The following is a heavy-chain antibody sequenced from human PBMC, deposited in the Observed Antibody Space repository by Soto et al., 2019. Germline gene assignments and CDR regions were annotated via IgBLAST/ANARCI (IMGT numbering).Heavy chain of an antibody. CDR1: GDSISTYY. J-gene: IGHJ4*02. Sequence: QVQLQESGPGLVEPSETLSLTCAVSGDSISTYYCMWIRQPPGKRLEFIGYPYYARSANYNPSLKRRVTLSVDTSTNQCSLTLCSMSAADTAVYYCALRSMAVVPEYWGQGTLVTVSS. CDR3: ALRSMAVVPEY. D-gene: IGHD3-22*01. V-gene: IGHV4-59*01. CDR2: PYYARSA.